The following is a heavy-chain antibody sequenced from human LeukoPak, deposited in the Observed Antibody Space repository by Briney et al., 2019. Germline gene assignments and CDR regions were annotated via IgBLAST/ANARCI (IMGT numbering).Heavy chain of an antibody. CDR1: GYSISSAYY. J-gene: IGHJ4*02. CDR2: IFHSGST. CDR3: ARHTNFWSGYSDY. D-gene: IGHD3-3*01. Sequence: SETLSLTCAVSGYSISSAYYWGWIRQPPGKGLEWIGSIFHSGSTYYNPSLKSRVTISVDTSMTQFSLKLGSVTAADTAVYYCARHTNFWSGYSDYWGQGTLVTVSS. V-gene: IGHV4-38-2*01.